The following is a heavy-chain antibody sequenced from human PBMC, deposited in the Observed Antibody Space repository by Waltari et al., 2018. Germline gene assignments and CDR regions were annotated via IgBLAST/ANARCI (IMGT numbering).Heavy chain of an antibody. J-gene: IGHJ4*02. CDR2: ITPFNGNT. D-gene: IGHD6-19*01. Sequence: QMQLVQSGAEVKKTGSSVKVSCKASGYTFTYRYLHWVRQAPGQALEWMGWITPFNGNTNYAQKFQDRVTITRDRSMSTAYMELSSLRSEDTAVYYCARGPISVAGRTRFDYWGQGTLVTVSS. V-gene: IGHV1-45*02. CDR3: ARGPISVAGRTRFDY. CDR1: GYTFTYRY.